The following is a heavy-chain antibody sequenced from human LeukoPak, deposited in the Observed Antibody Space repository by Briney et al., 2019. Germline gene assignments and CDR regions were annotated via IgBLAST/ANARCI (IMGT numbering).Heavy chain of an antibody. CDR2: ISGSGGST. J-gene: IGHJ4*02. Sequence: GGSLRLSCAASGFTFSSYAMSWVRQAPGKGLEWVSAISGSGGSTYYADSVKGRFTISRDNSKNTLYLQMSSLRAEDTAVYYCAKGVLVRGVRGLFDYWGQGTLVTVSS. CDR1: GFTFSSYA. V-gene: IGHV3-23*01. D-gene: IGHD3-10*01. CDR3: AKGVLVRGVRGLFDY.